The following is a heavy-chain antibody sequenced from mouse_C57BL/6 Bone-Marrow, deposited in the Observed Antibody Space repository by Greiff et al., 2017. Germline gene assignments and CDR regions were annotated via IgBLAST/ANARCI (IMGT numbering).Heavy chain of an antibody. CDR1: GFSFNTYA. J-gene: IGHJ4*01. CDR3: VRQDYDSSYCAMDD. CDR2: IRSKSNNSAT. D-gene: IGHD2-4*01. Sequence: EVQLVESGGGLVQPKGSLKLSCAASGFSFNTYAMYWVRQAPGKGLEWVAHIRSKSNNSATYYAVSVKGRFTISRDDSESMLYLQMNNLKTEDTAMYYCVRQDYDSSYCAMDDWGQGTTVTVSS. V-gene: IGHV10-1*01.